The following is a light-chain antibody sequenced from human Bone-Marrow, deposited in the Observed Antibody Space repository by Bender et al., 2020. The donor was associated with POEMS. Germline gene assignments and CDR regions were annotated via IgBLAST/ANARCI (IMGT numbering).Light chain of an antibody. CDR2: SDN. CDR3: AAWDAGLSGGV. J-gene: IGLJ3*02. Sequence: QSVLTQPPSASGTPGQRVTISCSGSNSNIGTNAVNWYQQFPRTAPKLLIYSDNQRPSGVPDRFYAFKSGTSASLAISGLPSEDEADYYCAAWDAGLSGGVFGGGTKLTVL. CDR1: NSNIGTNA. V-gene: IGLV1-44*01.